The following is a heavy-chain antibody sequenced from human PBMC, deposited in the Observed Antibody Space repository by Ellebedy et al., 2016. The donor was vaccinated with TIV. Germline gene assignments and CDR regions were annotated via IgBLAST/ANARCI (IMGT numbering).Heavy chain of an antibody. CDR1: GFTFSSYW. V-gene: IGHV3-7*03. CDR3: ARLQMTTTFNWFDH. Sequence: GGSLRLSXTASGFTFSSYWMSWVRQAPGKGLEWVANIKQDGSEKYYVDSVKGRFTISRDNAKNSLYLQMNSLRAEDTAVYYCARLQMTTTFNWFDHWGQGTLVTVSS. D-gene: IGHD4-17*01. CDR2: IKQDGSEK. J-gene: IGHJ5*02.